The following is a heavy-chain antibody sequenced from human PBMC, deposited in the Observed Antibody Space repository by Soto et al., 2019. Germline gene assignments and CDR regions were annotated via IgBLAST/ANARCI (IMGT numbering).Heavy chain of an antibody. CDR1: GFTVSTTY. Sequence: GGSLRLSCYASGFTVSTTYMSWVRQAPGMGLEWVAVIESGGSTHYADSVKGRFTISRDNSKNMIYLQLDTLRADDTAVYYCAKDLGPLRLLNYYFYGLDVWGQGATVTVSS. J-gene: IGHJ6*02. CDR2: IESGGST. V-gene: IGHV3-53*01. CDR3: AKDLGPLRLLNYYFYGLDV. D-gene: IGHD2-15*01.